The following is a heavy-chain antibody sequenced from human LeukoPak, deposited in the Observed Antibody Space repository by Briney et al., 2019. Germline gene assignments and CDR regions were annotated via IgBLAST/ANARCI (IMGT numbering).Heavy chain of an antibody. V-gene: IGHV3-9*01. J-gene: IGHJ4*02. CDR1: GFTFDDYA. D-gene: IGHD3-22*01. CDR3: AKDKRYDSGGYFDY. CDR2: ISWNSGSI. Sequence: GRSLRLSCAASGFTFDDYAMHWVWQAPGKGLEWVSGISWNSGSIGYADSVKGRFTISRDNAKNSLYLQMNSLRAEDTALYYCAKDKRYDSGGYFDYWGQGTLVTVSS.